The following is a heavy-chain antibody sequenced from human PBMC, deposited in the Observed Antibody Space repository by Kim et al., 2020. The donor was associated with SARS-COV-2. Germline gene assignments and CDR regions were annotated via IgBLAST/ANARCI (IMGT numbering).Heavy chain of an antibody. CDR3: ARGYYDSSGYYLGDFDY. J-gene: IGHJ4*02. V-gene: IGHV3-33*01. D-gene: IGHD3-22*01. CDR1: GFTFSSYG. Sequence: GGSLRLSCAASGFTFSSYGMHWVRQAPGKGLEWVAVIWYDGSNKYYADSVKGRFTISRDNSKNTLYLQMNSLRAEDTAVYYCARGYYDSSGYYLGDFDYWAREPWSPSPQ. CDR2: IWYDGSNK.